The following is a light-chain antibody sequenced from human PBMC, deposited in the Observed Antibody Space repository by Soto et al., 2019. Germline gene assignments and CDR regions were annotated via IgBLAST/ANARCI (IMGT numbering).Light chain of an antibody. Sequence: DIQMTQSPSTLSASVGASVTITCRASQSINTWLAWYQQKPGKAPKLLISKASSLESGVPSRFSGSGSGTEFTLTISSLQPDDFATYYCQQYSNYWTFGQGTKVEIK. CDR1: QSINTW. V-gene: IGKV1-5*03. CDR3: QQYSNYWT. J-gene: IGKJ1*01. CDR2: KAS.